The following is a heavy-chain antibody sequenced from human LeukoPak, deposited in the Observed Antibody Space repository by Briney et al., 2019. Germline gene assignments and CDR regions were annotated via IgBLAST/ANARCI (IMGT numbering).Heavy chain of an antibody. V-gene: IGHV3-73*01. Sequence: GGSLRLSCAASGFTFSGSAMHWVRQASGKGLEWVGCIRSKANSYATAYAASVKGRFTISRDDSKNTAYLQMNSLKTEDTAVYYCTTNYPITMVRGVILLGMDVWGQGTTVTVSS. CDR2: IRSKANSYAT. CDR3: TTNYPITMVRGVILLGMDV. CDR1: GFTFSGSA. J-gene: IGHJ6*02. D-gene: IGHD3-10*01.